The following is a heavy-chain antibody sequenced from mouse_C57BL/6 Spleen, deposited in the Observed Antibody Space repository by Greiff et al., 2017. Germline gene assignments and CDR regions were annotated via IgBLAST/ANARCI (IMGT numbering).Heavy chain of an antibody. D-gene: IGHD1-1*01. CDR1: GFTFSDYG. J-gene: IGHJ1*03. V-gene: IGHV5-17*01. Sequence: EVMLVESGGGLVKPGGSLKLSCAASGFTFSDYGMHWVRQAPEQGLEWVAYISSGSSTIYYADTVKGRFTISRDNAKNTRFLQMTSLRSEDAAMYYCAREYGSSYWYFDVWGTGTTVTVSS. CDR2: ISSGSSTI. CDR3: AREYGSSYWYFDV.